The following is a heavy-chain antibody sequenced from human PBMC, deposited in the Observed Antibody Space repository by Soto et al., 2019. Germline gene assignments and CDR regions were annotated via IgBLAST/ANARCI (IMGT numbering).Heavy chain of an antibody. D-gene: IGHD1-26*01. J-gene: IGHJ4*02. CDR2: INRSGST. CDR1: GGSFSGYY. Sequence: PSETLSLTCAVYGGSFSGYYWSWIRQPPGKGLEWIGEINRSGSTNYNPSLKSRVTISVDTSNNQFSLKVQSVTAADTAVYYCARFSGSYNDRYFDYWGQGALVTVSS. V-gene: IGHV4-34*01. CDR3: ARFSGSYNDRYFDY.